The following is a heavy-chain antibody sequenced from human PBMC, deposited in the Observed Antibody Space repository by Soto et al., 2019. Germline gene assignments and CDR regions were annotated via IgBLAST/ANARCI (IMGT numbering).Heavy chain of an antibody. D-gene: IGHD1-26*01. CDR1: GGSISNYY. J-gene: IGHJ4*02. Sequence: QVQLQESGPGLVKPSETLSLTCTVSGGSISNYYWSWIRQPPGKGLEWIGYVHYSGSTNYNSSLKXRVTISVDTSKNQFSLNLSSVTAADTAVYYCARTSGAYPFDHWGQGTLVTVSS. CDR3: ARTSGAYPFDH. V-gene: IGHV4-59*08. CDR2: VHYSGST.